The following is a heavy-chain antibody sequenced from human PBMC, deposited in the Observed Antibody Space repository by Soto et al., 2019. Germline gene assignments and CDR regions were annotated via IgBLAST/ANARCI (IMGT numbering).Heavy chain of an antibody. CDR2: ISCSGGST. D-gene: IGHD6-13*01. J-gene: IGHJ5*02. CDR1: GFTFSSYA. V-gene: IGHV3-23*01. Sequence: SLGLSCSASGFTFSSYAMSWISQAPGKGLECVSAISCSGGSTYYADSVKGRFTISRDNSKNTLYLQMNSLRAEDTAVYSCAKDEDSSSWSWFDPWGQGTLVTVSS. CDR3: AKDEDSSSWSWFDP.